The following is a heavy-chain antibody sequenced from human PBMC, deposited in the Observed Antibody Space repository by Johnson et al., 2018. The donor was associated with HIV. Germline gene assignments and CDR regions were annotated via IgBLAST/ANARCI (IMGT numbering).Heavy chain of an antibody. Sequence: QVQLVESGGGVVQPGGSLRLSCAASGFTFSSYAMHWVRQAPGKGLEWVAVISYDGSNKYYADSVKGRFTISRDNFKNTLFLQMNSLRVEDTAVYYCARAYNYPIWGQGTMLTVSS. V-gene: IGHV3-30*04. CDR1: GFTFSSYA. CDR2: ISYDGSNK. CDR3: ARAYNYPI. D-gene: IGHD1-1*01. J-gene: IGHJ3*02.